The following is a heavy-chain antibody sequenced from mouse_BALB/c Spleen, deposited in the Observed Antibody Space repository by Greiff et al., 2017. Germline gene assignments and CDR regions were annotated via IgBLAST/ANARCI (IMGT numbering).Heavy chain of an antibody. V-gene: IGHV14-3*02. J-gene: IGHJ4*01. D-gene: IGHD2-1*01. CDR2: IDPANGNT. CDR1: GFNIKDTY. CDR3: AALYGNSAMDY. Sequence: EVQLQQSGAELVKPGASVKLSCTASGFNIKDTYMHWVKQRPEQGLEWIGRIDPANGNTKYDPKFQGKATITADTSSNTAYLQLSSLTSEDTAVYYCAALYGNSAMDYWGQGTSVTVSS.